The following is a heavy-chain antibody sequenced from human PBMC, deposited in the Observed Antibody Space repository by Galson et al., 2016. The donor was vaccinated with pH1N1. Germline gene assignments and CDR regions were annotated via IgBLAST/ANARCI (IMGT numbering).Heavy chain of an antibody. J-gene: IGHJ4*02. CDR2: VGYDGRSK. CDR1: GFTFSSHV. V-gene: IGHV3-30*04. Sequence: SLRLSCAGSGFTFSSHVMYWVRQAPGKGLEWVALVGYDGRSKDYADSVKGRFTVSRDNSKNTLYLEINSPKTEDTAVYFCARDRFVDYYDFNSYYLAYWGQGTLVTASS. D-gene: IGHD3/OR15-3a*01. CDR3: ARDRFVDYYDFNSYYLAY.